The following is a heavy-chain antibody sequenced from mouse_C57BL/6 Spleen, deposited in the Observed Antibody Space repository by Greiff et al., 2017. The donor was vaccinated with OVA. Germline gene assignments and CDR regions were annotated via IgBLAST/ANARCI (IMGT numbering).Heavy chain of an antibody. V-gene: IGHV1-42*01. Sequence: EVQLQQSGPELVKPGASVKISCKASGYSFTGYYMNWVKQSPEKSLEWIGEINPSTGGTTYNQKFKAKATLTVDKSSSTAYMQLKSLTSEDSAVYYCARGGSYDYYAMDYWGQGTSVTVSS. CDR2: INPSTGGT. CDR1: GYSFTGYY. J-gene: IGHJ4*01. D-gene: IGHD1-1*02. CDR3: ARGGSYDYYAMDY.